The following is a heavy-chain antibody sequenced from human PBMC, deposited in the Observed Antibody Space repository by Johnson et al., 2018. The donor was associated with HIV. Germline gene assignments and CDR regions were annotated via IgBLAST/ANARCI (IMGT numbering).Heavy chain of an antibody. V-gene: IGHV3-11*04. CDR1: GFTFSDYY. D-gene: IGHD3-9*01. CDR3: AREGVAVRYIDDAFDI. CDR2: ISSSGSTI. J-gene: IGHJ3*02. Sequence: QVQLVESGGGLVKPGGSLRLSCAASGFTFSDYYMSWIRQAPRKGLEWLSYISSSGSTIYYADSVKGRFTISRDNAKNSVYLQMSSMRAEDTAVYYCAREGVAVRYIDDAFDIWGQGTMVTVSS.